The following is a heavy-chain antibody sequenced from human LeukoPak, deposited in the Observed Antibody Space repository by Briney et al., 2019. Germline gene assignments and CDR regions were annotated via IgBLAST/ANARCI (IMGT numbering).Heavy chain of an antibody. D-gene: IGHD6-19*01. CDR2: ISGSGGST. CDR3: AKDGYSSGWYYGMDV. CDR1: GFTFSSYA. J-gene: IGHJ6*02. Sequence: GGSLRLSCAASGFTFSSYAMSWARQAPGKGLEWVSAISGSGGSTYYADSVKGRFTISRDNSKNTLYLQMNSLRAEDTAVYYCAKDGYSSGWYYGMDVWGQGTTVTVSS. V-gene: IGHV3-23*01.